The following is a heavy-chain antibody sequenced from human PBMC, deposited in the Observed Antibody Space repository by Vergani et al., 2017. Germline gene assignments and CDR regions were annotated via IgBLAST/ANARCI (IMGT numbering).Heavy chain of an antibody. CDR3: ARSWNDRGGYYPFDC. V-gene: IGHV1-69*12. Sequence: QVQLVQSGAEVKKPGSSVKVSCKASGGTFSSYAISWVRQAPGQGLEWVGGIIPIFGTANYAQKFQGGVTITADESTSTGYMELSRLRSEDTAVYYCARSWNDRGGYYPFDCWGQRSLVTVSS. CDR1: GGTFSSYA. CDR2: IIPIFGTA. D-gene: IGHD3-22*01. J-gene: IGHJ4*02.